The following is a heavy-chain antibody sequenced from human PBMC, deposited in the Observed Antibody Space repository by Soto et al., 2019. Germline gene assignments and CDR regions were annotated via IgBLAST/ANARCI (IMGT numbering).Heavy chain of an antibody. D-gene: IGHD2-2*01. Sequence: QVQLQESGPGLVEPSQTLSLTCSVSCGSISSGDYYWSWIRQPPGKGLEWIGYMFYVVATYYNPSHKSRGTISVDTSKNQFSLKLSSVTAADTAVYHCARVVRFCSRPSCRGRKWFDPWGQGTLVTVTS. V-gene: IGHV4-30-4*08. CDR3: ARVVRFCSRPSCRGRKWFDP. J-gene: IGHJ5*02. CDR2: MFYVVAT. CDR1: CGSISSGDYY.